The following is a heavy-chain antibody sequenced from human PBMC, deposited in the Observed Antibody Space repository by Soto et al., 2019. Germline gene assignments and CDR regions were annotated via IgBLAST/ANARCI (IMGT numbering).Heavy chain of an antibody. Sequence: HPGGSLRLSCAASGFTFSSYGMHWVRQAPGKGPEWVAVTWHDGSNKYYGDSVKGRFTISRDNSKNTLYLQMNSLRAEDTAVYYCARDHYDSSGYYGPGLYYGKDVWGQGTTVTVSS. CDR1: GFTFSSYG. D-gene: IGHD3-22*01. J-gene: IGHJ6*02. CDR2: TWHDGSNK. V-gene: IGHV3-33*01. CDR3: ARDHYDSSGYYGPGLYYGKDV.